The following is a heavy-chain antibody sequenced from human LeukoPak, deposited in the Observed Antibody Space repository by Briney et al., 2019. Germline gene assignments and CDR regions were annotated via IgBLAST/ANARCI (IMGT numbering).Heavy chain of an antibody. D-gene: IGHD3-22*01. J-gene: IGHJ6*02. CDR3: AAGTLDSSGYYDYYYYGMDV. Sequence: SVKVSCKASGFTFTSSAMQWVRQARGQRLEWIGWIVVGSGNTNYAQKFQERVTITRDMSTSTAYMELSSLRSEDTAVYYCAAGTLDSSGYYDYYYYGMDVWGQGTTVIVSS. CDR2: IVVGSGNT. CDR1: GFTFTSSA. V-gene: IGHV1-58*02.